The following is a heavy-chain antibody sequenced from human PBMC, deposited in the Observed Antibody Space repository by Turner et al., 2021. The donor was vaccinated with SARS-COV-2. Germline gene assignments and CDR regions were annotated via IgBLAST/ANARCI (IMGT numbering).Heavy chain of an antibody. CDR2: FDPEDAET. Sequence: QVQLVQSGAEVKKPGASVKVSCKVSGYTLTELSMHWVRQAPGKGLEWMGGFDPEDAETIYAQKFQGRVTMTEDTSTDTAYMELSSLRSEDTAVYYCARDLAVFSMWEPQYYFDYWGQGTLVTVSS. J-gene: IGHJ4*02. D-gene: IGHD1-26*01. V-gene: IGHV1-24*01. CDR3: ARDLAVFSMWEPQYYFDY. CDR1: GYTLTELS.